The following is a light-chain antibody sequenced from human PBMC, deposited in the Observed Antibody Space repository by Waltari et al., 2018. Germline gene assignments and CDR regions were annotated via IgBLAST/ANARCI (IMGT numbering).Light chain of an antibody. CDR3: QQTTSFPLT. CDR2: GAN. Sequence: DTPMTLSPSSVSASVGDRVTITCRASRDISSWLGWYQQKLGKAPKLLIFGANSLQSGVPSRFSGSGSGTDVNLTISRLQPEDFATYYCQQTTSFPLTFGGGTKVEIK. V-gene: IGKV1-12*01. CDR1: RDISSW. J-gene: IGKJ4*01.